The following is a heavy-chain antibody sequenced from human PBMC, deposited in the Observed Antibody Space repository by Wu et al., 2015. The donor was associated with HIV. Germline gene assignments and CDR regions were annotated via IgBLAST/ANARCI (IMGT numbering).Heavy chain of an antibody. D-gene: IGHD3-10*01. V-gene: IGHV1-8*01. CDR1: GYTFTSYD. CDR3: AGGRHMVRGVIIDLYYYGMDV. J-gene: IGHJ6*02. CDR2: MNPNSGNT. Sequence: QVQLVQSGAEVKKPGASVKVSCKASGYTFTSYDINWVRQAPGQGLEWMGWMNPNSGNTGYAQKFQGRVTMTRSTSIRTAYMEVSSLRSEDTAVYYCAGGRHMVRGVIIDLYYYGMDVWGQGTTVTVSS.